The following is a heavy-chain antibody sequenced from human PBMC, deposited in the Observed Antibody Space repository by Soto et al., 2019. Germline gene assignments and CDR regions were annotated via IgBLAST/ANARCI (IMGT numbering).Heavy chain of an antibody. J-gene: IGHJ6*03. V-gene: IGHV3-30*18. CDR2: ISYDGSNK. Sequence: GGSLRLSCAASGFTFSSYGMHWVRQAPGKGLEWVAVISYDGSNKYYADSVKGRFTISRDNSKNTLYLQMNSLRAEDTAVYYCAKVRVSGSYYYYMDVWGKGTTVTVSS. CDR1: GFTFSSYG. CDR3: AKVRVSGSYYYYMDV. D-gene: IGHD3-10*01.